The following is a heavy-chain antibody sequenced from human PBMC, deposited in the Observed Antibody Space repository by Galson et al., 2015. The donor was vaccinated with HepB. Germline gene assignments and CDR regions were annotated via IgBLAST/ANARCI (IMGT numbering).Heavy chain of an antibody. J-gene: IGHJ3*02. D-gene: IGHD3-10*01. Sequence: SLRLSCAASGLTFSSYAMHGVRQAPGKGLEWVAVISDDGSNKYYADSVKGRFTISRDNSKNTLYLQMNSLRAEDTAVYYCARGRMVRGLTLRYDAFDIWGQGTMVTVSS. CDR1: GLTFSSYA. CDR3: ARGRMVRGLTLRYDAFDI. CDR2: ISDDGSNK. V-gene: IGHV3-30*04.